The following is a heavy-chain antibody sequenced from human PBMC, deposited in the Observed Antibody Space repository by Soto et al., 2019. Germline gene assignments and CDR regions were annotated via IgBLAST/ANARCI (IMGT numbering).Heavy chain of an antibody. Sequence: GASVKVSCKASGYTFTFRYLHWVRRAPGQALEWMGWITPFKSDTNYAQKFQDRVTITRDRSVSTAYTELSNLRSDDTAMYYCARSPFAGSDAFDIWGQGTMVTVSS. CDR1: GYTFTFRY. CDR3: ARSPFAGSDAFDI. D-gene: IGHD1-1*01. V-gene: IGHV1-45*02. CDR2: ITPFKSDT. J-gene: IGHJ3*02.